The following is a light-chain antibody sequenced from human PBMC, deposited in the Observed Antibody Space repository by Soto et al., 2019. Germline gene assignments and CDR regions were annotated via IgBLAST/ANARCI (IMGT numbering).Light chain of an antibody. V-gene: IGKV1-5*03. J-gene: IGKJ1*01. CDR1: QTISSW. CDR2: KAS. CDR3: QQYSSSRT. Sequence: DIQMTQYASTLSGSVGDRVTITCRASQTISSWLAWYQQKPGKAPKLLIYKASTLKSGVPSRFSGSGSGTDFTLTITRLEPEDFAVYYCQQYSSSRTFGQGTKVDIK.